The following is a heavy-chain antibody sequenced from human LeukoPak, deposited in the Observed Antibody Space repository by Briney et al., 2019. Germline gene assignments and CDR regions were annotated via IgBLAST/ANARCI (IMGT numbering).Heavy chain of an antibody. Sequence: GGSLRLSCAASGFTFSSYSMNWVRQAPGKGLEWVSSISSSSSYIYYADSVKGRFTISRDNAKNSLYLQMNSLRAEDTAVYYCARAAVGATTLDAFDIWGQGTMVTVSS. CDR2: ISSSSSYI. CDR1: GFTFSSYS. D-gene: IGHD1-26*01. CDR3: ARAAVGATTLDAFDI. J-gene: IGHJ3*02. V-gene: IGHV3-21*01.